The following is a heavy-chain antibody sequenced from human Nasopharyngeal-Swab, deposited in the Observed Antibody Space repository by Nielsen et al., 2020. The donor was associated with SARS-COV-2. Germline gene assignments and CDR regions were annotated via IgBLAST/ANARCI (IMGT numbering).Heavy chain of an antibody. J-gene: IGHJ4*02. CDR1: GDSLSVYY. V-gene: IGHV4-4*07. D-gene: IGHD3-16*01. CDR3: ARGFGEFWYYFDH. CDR2: IYPSGKT. Sequence: SETLSLTCIVSGDSLSVYYWSWIRQPAGKGLEWIGRIYPSGKTNYNPSLKNRVTMSLDTSRNQFSLELTSVTAADTAVYYCARGFGEFWYYFDHWGQGRLITVSS.